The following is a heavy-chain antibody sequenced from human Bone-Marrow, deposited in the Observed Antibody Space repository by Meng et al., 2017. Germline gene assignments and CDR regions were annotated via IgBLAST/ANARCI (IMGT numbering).Heavy chain of an antibody. V-gene: IGHV4-34*01. CDR1: GGSFSGYY. CDR3: ARESGRRYYYYDGMDV. D-gene: IGHD3-9*01. J-gene: IGHJ6*02. Sequence: GSLRLSCAVYGGSFSGYYWSWIRQPPGKGLEWIGEINHSGSTNYNPSLKSRVTISVDTSKNQFSLKLSSVTAADTAVYYCARESGRRYYYYDGMDVWGQGTTVTVSS. CDR2: INHSGST.